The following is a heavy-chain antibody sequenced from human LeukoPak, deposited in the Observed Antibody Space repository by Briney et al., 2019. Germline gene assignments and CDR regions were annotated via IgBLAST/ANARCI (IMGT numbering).Heavy chain of an antibody. CDR3: AHSRVVPAVNTWFDP. J-gene: IGHJ5*02. V-gene: IGHV2-5*02. CDR2: IYWDDDK. Sequence: SGPTLVNPTQTLTLTCSLSGFSLSTSGVGVGWIRQPPGKALGWLALIYWDDDKRYSPSLKSRLTITKDTSKNQVVLTMTNMDPGDTATYYCAHSRVVPAVNTWFDPWGQGTLVTVSS. D-gene: IGHD2-2*01. CDR1: GFSLSTSGVG.